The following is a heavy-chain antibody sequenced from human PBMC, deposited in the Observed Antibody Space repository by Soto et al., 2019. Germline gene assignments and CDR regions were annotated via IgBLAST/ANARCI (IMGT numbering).Heavy chain of an antibody. CDR3: ARDRYSSGWYDLDY. CDR1: GFTFSSYG. V-gene: IGHV3-33*01. Sequence: PGGSLRLSCAASGFTFSSYGMHWVRQAPGKGLEWVAVIWYDGSNKYYADSVKGRFTISRDNSKNTLYLQMNSLRVEDTAVYYCARDRYSSGWYDLDYWGQGTLVTVSS. CDR2: IWYDGSNK. J-gene: IGHJ4*02. D-gene: IGHD6-19*01.